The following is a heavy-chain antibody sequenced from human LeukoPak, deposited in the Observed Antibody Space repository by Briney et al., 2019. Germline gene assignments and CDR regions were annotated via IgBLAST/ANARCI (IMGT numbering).Heavy chain of an antibody. CDR2: INANSGDT. Sequence: ASVKVSCKTSGYPFTNHGVSWVRQAPGQGLEWIGWINANSGDTNYAQRFQGRLTMTTDTSTTTAYMELRSLSSDDTAVYYCARDWPTVIADYWGQGTLVTVSS. CDR1: GYPFTNHG. CDR3: ARDWPTVIADY. J-gene: IGHJ4*02. V-gene: IGHV1-18*01. D-gene: IGHD4-11*01.